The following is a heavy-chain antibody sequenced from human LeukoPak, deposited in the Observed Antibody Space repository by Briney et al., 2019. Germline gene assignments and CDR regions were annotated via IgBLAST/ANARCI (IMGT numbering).Heavy chain of an antibody. CDR2: ISSSSSYI. Sequence: GGSLRLSCAASGFTFSSYSMNWIRQAPVKGLEWVSSISSSSSYIYYADSVKGRFTISRDNAKNSLYLQMNSLRAEDTAVYYCARGPRLADAFDIWGQGTMVTVSS. CDR3: ARGPRLADAFDI. CDR1: GFTFSSYS. J-gene: IGHJ3*02. V-gene: IGHV3-21*01. D-gene: IGHD6-19*01.